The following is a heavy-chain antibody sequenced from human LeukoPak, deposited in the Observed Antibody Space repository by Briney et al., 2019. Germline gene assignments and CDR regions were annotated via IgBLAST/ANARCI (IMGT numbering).Heavy chain of an antibody. CDR1: GGSISSHY. D-gene: IGHD6-13*01. J-gene: IGHJ6*03. CDR3: ARDWYSTLSHPYYYYMDV. CDR2: IYYSGST. V-gene: IGHV4-59*11. Sequence: SETLSLTCTVSGGSISSHYWSWIRQPPGKGLEWIGYIYYSGSTNYNPSLKSRVTISVDTSKNQLSLKLSSVTAADTAVYYCARDWYSTLSHPYYYYMDVWGKGTTVTVSS.